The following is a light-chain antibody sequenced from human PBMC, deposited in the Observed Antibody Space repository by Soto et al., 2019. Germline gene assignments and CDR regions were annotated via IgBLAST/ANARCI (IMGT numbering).Light chain of an antibody. CDR1: SSDVGGYNY. CDR3: SSYTTSNTRQIV. Sequence: QSALTQPASVSGSPGQPITISCTGTSSDVGGYNYVSWYQHHPGKAPKLMIFDVSNRPSGVSNRFSGSKSGNTASLTISGLQPEDEADYYCSSYTTSNTRQIVFGTGTKLTVL. CDR2: DVS. V-gene: IGLV2-14*03. J-gene: IGLJ1*01.